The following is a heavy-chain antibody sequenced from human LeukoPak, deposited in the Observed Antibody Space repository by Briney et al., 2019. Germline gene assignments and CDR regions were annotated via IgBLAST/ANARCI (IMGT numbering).Heavy chain of an antibody. CDR2: IWYDGSNK. D-gene: IGHD4-23*01. CDR3: AREHYGGNSHSAFDI. V-gene: IGHV3-33*01. CDR1: GFTFSSYG. J-gene: IGHJ3*02. Sequence: PGGSLRLSCAASGFTFSSYGMHWVRQAPGKGLEWVAVIWYDGSNKYYADSVKGRFTISRDNSKNTLYLQMNSLRAEDTAVYYCAREHYGGNSHSAFDIWGQGTMVTVSS.